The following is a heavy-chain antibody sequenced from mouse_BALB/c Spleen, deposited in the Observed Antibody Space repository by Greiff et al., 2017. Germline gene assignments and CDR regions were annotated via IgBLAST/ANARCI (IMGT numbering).Heavy chain of an antibody. V-gene: IGHV3-2*02. CDR3: ARGTMITTMDY. Sequence: EVKLVESGPGLVKPSQSLSLTCTVTGYSITSDYAWNWIRQFPGNKLEWMGYISYSGSTSYNPSLKSRISITRDTSKNQFFLQLNSVTTEDTATYYCARGTMITTMDYWGQGTTLTVSS. J-gene: IGHJ2*01. CDR2: ISYSGST. D-gene: IGHD2-4*01. CDR1: GYSITSDYA.